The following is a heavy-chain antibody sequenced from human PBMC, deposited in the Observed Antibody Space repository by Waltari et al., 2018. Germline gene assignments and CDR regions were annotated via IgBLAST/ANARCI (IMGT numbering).Heavy chain of an antibody. D-gene: IGHD5-12*01. J-gene: IGHJ6*02. Sequence: QVQLLKSGAAVKKPGSSVKVSCKTSGGTFSSYAFSWVRQAPGQGLEWMGGIIPVFGTADYAQRFQGRVTISADEDTSAAYMGLSSLRSEDTALYYCASHTSRWLELGRYFGMDVWGQGTAVTVSS. V-gene: IGHV1-69*01. CDR3: ASHTSRWLELGRYFGMDV. CDR1: GGTFSSYA. CDR2: IIPVFGTA.